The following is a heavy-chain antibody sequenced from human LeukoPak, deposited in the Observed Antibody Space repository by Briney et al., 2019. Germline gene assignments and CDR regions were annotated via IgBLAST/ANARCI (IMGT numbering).Heavy chain of an antibody. D-gene: IGHD6-19*01. J-gene: IGHJ4*02. CDR3: ARCSQQWLVPDFDY. Sequence: GASVKVSCKASGYTFTCYYMHWVRQAPGQGLEWMGWINPNSGGTNYAQKFQGRVTMTRDTSISTAYMELSRLRSDDTAVYYCARCSQQWLVPDFDYWGQGTLVTVSS. CDR2: INPNSGGT. V-gene: IGHV1-2*02. CDR1: GYTFTCYY.